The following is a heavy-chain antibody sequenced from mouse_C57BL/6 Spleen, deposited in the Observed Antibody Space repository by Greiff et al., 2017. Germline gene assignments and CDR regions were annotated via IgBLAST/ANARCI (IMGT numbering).Heavy chain of an antibody. CDR2: ISGGGGNT. J-gene: IGHJ1*03. V-gene: IGHV5-9*01. CDR3: ARNYGSSLYWYFDV. D-gene: IGHD1-1*01. Sequence: EVQRVESGGGLVKPGGSLKLSCAASGFTFSSYTMSWVRQTPEKRLEWVATISGGGGNTYYPDSVKGRFTISRDNAKNTLYLQMSSLRSEDTALYYCARNYGSSLYWYFDVWGTGTTVTVSS. CDR1: GFTFSSYT.